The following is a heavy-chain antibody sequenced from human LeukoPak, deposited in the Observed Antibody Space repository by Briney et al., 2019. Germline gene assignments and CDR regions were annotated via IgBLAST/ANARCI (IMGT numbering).Heavy chain of an antibody. CDR3: APLSNYYDSSGYYPEYFQH. Sequence: SVKVSCKASGGTFSSYAISWVRQAPGQGLEWMGRIIPILGIANYAQKFQGGVTITADKSTSTAYMELSSLRSEDTAVYYCAPLSNYYDSSGYYPEYFQHWGQGTLVTVSS. CDR2: IIPILGIA. D-gene: IGHD3-22*01. CDR1: GGTFSSYA. V-gene: IGHV1-69*04. J-gene: IGHJ1*01.